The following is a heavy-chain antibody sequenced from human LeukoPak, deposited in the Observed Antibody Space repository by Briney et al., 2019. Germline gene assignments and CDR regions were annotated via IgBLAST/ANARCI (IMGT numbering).Heavy chain of an antibody. CDR1: GLRFSNYW. CDR3: ATSGYNAYGIDN. V-gene: IGHV3-7*03. J-gene: IGHJ4*02. CDR2: INQNGSDT. Sequence: GGSLRLSCAVFGLRFSNYWMTWVRQTPGKGLEWVANINQNGSDTYFVDSVKGRFTISRDNAKNSLYLQMNSLRVEDTAVYYCATSGYNAYGIDNWGQGTLVAVSS. D-gene: IGHD5-12*01.